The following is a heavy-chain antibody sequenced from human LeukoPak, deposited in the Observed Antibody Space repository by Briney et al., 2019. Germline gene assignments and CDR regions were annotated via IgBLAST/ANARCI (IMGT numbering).Heavy chain of an antibody. J-gene: IGHJ5*02. CDR2: IKTSGTT. CDR3: ARGGVTGTTNWFDP. CDR1: GGSITSGTYY. D-gene: IGHD1-7*01. V-gene: IGHV4-61*09. Sequence: SETLSLTCTVSGGSITSGTYYWTWIRQPAGEALEWVGYIKTSGTTDYNPSLKSRVAISVDTSKNQFSLKMSSVTAADTAVYYCARGGVTGTTNWFDPWGQGILVTVSS.